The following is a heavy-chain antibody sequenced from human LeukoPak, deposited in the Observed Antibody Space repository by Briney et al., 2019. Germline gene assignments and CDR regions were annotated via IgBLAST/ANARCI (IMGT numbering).Heavy chain of an antibody. CDR1: GYTFISYG. J-gene: IGHJ4*02. Sequence: ASVKVSCKASGYTFISYGISWVRQAPGQGLEWMGWISAYNGNTNYAQKLQGRVTMTTDTSTSTAYMELRSLRSDDTAVYYCAREVVGANRVDYWGQGTLVTVSS. CDR3: AREVVGANRVDY. V-gene: IGHV1-18*01. CDR2: ISAYNGNT. D-gene: IGHD1-26*01.